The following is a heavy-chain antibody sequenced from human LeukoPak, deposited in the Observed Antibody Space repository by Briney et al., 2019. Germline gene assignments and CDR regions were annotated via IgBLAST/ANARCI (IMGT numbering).Heavy chain of an antibody. D-gene: IGHD5-18*01. V-gene: IGHV1-2*02. CDR3: ARTLTAMVSMDV. Sequence: ASLKVSCKASGYTFTGYYIHSGRQAPGQGVEGMGWINHNSGGTNYAQKLQGRVTMTRDMSTSTVYMELSSLSSEDTAVYYCARTLTAMVSMDVWGKGTTVTVSS. CDR2: INHNSGGT. CDR1: GYTFTGYY. J-gene: IGHJ6*03.